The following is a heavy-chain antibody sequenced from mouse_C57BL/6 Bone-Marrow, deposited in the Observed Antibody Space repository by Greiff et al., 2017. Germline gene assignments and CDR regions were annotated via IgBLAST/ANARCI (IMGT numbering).Heavy chain of an antibody. J-gene: IGHJ4*01. Sequence: EVQRVESEGGLVQPGSSMKLSCTASGFTFSDYYMAWVRQVPEKGLEWVANINYDGSSTYYLASLKSRFIISRDNAKNILYLQMSSLKSEDTATYYCARQPRVSSYNYAMDYWGQGTSVTVSS. CDR3: ARQPRVSSYNYAMDY. D-gene: IGHD1-1*01. CDR1: GFTFSDYY. CDR2: INYDGSST. V-gene: IGHV5-16*01.